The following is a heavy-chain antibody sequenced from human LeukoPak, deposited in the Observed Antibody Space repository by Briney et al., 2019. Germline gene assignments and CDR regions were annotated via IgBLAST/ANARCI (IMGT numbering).Heavy chain of an antibody. V-gene: IGHV4-34*01. CDR1: GGSFSGYY. Sequence: PSETLSLTCAVYGGSFSGYYWSWIRQPPGKGLEWIGEINHSGSTNYNPSLKSRVTISVDTSKNQFSLNVSSVTAADTAVYYCARGYSSSWYYFDYWGQGTLVTVSS. J-gene: IGHJ4*02. CDR2: INHSGST. CDR3: ARGYSSSWYYFDY. D-gene: IGHD6-13*01.